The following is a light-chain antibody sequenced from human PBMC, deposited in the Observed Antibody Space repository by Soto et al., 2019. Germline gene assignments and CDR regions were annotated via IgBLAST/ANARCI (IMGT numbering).Light chain of an antibody. J-gene: IGKJ1*01. Sequence: EIVMTQSPASLSVSPGERAALSCRASQSVGRNLAWYQQKPGQAPRLLIYDASNRATGIPDRFSGSGSGTDFTLTISRLEPEDFAVYYCQQYGSSGTFGQGTKVDI. CDR3: QQYGSSGT. V-gene: IGKV3-20*01. CDR2: DAS. CDR1: QSVGRN.